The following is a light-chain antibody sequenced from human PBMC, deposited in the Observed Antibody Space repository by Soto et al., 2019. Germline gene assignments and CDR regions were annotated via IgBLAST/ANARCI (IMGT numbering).Light chain of an antibody. CDR1: QSVSGSC. J-gene: IGKJ3*01. V-gene: IGKV3-20*01. CDR2: GAS. Sequence: EIVLTQSPGTLSLSPGERATLSCRASQSVSGSCLAWYQQKPGQAPRLLTYGASSRATGIPDRFSGSGSGTDFTLTLSRLEPEDFAVYYCQQYGSSPFTFGPGTKVDIK. CDR3: QQYGSSPFT.